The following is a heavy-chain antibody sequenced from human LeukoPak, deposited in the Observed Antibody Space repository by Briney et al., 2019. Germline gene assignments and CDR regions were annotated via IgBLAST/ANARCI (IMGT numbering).Heavy chain of an antibody. D-gene: IGHD4-17*01. Sequence: GGSLRLSCAASGFTFSSYGMHWVRQAPGKGLEWVAIIWYEADKEFYGDSVKGRFTISRDNSHNTLYLQMNSLRVEDTAVYYCARERDPYGDYIIDAFDIWGRGTMVTVSP. CDR1: GFTFSSYG. V-gene: IGHV3-33*01. CDR3: ARERDPYGDYIIDAFDI. J-gene: IGHJ3*02. CDR2: IWYEADKE.